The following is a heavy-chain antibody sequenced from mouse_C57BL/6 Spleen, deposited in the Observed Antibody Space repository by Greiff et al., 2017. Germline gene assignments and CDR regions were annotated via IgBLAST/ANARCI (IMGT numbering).Heavy chain of an antibody. CDR1: GFTFSSYA. Sequence: EVQVVESGGGLVKPGGSLKLSCAASGFTFSSYAMSWVRQTPEKRLEWVATISDGGSYTYYPDNVKGRFTISRDNAKNNLYLQMSHLKSEDTAMYYCARGGLTTVVDYWGQGTTLTVSS. V-gene: IGHV5-4*01. J-gene: IGHJ2*01. CDR3: ARGGLTTVVDY. D-gene: IGHD1-1*01. CDR2: ISDGGSYT.